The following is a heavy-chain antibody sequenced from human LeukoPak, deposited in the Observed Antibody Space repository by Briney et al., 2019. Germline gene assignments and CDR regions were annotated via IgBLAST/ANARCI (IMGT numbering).Heavy chain of an antibody. Sequence: GGSLRLSCAASGFTFSSYGMHWVRQAPGKGLEWVALIWYDGSNKYYADSVKGRLTISRDNSKNTLYLQMNSLRAEDTAVYYCAKDLKFRQWLVPTRWDNDYWGQGTLVTVSS. CDR3: AKDLKFRQWLVPTRWDNDY. V-gene: IGHV3-33*06. D-gene: IGHD6-19*01. CDR1: GFTFSSYG. J-gene: IGHJ4*02. CDR2: IWYDGSNK.